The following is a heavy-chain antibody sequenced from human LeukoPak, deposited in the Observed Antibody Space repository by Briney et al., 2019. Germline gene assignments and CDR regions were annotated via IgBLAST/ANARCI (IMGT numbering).Heavy chain of an antibody. CDR2: INPSSGST. Sequence: GASVKVSCKASGYTFTYYYMHWVRQAPGQGLEWMGIINPSSGSTSYAQKFQGRVTMTRDTSTSTVYMDVSSLRSDDTAVYYCATMAASDAEYFQHWGQGTLVTVSS. J-gene: IGHJ1*01. D-gene: IGHD6-13*01. V-gene: IGHV1-46*01. CDR1: GYTFTYYY. CDR3: ATMAASDAEYFQH.